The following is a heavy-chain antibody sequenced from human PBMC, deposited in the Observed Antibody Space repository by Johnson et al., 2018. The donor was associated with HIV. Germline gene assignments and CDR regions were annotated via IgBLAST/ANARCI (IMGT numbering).Heavy chain of an antibody. CDR2: ISTTGTTI. CDR1: GFTFSDFY. D-gene: IGHD3-22*01. J-gene: IGHJ3*01. Sequence: QVQLVESGGGLVKPGGSLRLSCAASGFTFSDFYMSWIRQAPGRGLEWISYISTTGTTIYYAESVKGRFTISRDNAKNSLYLQMNSLRAEDTALYYCVVGEDYYDVCGHHHGPAAFDFWGLGTMVTVSS. V-gene: IGHV3-11*04. CDR3: VVGEDYYDVCGHHHGPAAFDF.